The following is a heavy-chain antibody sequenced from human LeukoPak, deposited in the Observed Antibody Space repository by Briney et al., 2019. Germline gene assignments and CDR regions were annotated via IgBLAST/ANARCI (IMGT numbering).Heavy chain of an antibody. CDR2: IYTSGST. J-gene: IGHJ5*02. D-gene: IGHD3-3*01. CDR3: ARGITDYDFWSGYYPNWFDP. CDR1: GGSISSYY. V-gene: IGHV4-4*07. Sequence: SETLSLTCTVSGGSISSYYWSWIRQPAGKGLEWIGRIYTSGSTNYNPSLKSRVTMSVDTSKNQFSLKLSSVTAADTAVYYRARGITDYDFWSGYYPNWFDPWGQGTLVTVSS.